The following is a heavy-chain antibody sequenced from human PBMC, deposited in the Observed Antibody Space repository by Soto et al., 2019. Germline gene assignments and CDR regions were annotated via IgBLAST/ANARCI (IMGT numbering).Heavy chain of an antibody. V-gene: IGHV3-30-3*01. CDR2: ISYDGSNK. CDR3: ARVLRRDGYNFLDC. CDR1: GFTFSSYA. D-gene: IGHD5-12*01. J-gene: IGHJ4*02. Sequence: GSLRLSCAASGFTFSSYAMHWVRQAPGKGLEWVAVISYDGSNKYYADSVKGRFTISRDNSKNTLYLQMNSLRAEDTAVYYCARVLRRDGYNFLDCWGQGTLVTVSS.